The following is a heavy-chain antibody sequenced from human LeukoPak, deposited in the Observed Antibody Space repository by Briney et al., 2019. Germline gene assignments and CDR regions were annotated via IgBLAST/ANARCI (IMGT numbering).Heavy chain of an antibody. CDR2: IYIDGGRT. CDR3: AKEVRESAWFYFDY. J-gene: IGHJ4*02. V-gene: IGHV3-74*01. Sequence: PGGSLRLSCAASGFTFSSYWMHWVRQGPGKGLVWVSRIYIDGGRTAYADSVRGRFTISRDNSRNTLYLQMNSLSAEDTAVYYCAKEVRESAWFYFDYWGQGTLATVSS. D-gene: IGHD3-10*01. CDR1: GFTFSSYW.